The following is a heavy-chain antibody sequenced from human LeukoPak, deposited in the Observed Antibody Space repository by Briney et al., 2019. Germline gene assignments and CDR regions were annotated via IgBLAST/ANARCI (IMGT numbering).Heavy chain of an antibody. CDR1: GFTFSSYW. CDR2: IKQDGSEK. J-gene: IGHJ4*02. D-gene: IGHD3-22*01. Sequence: GGSLRLSCAASGFTFSSYWMSWVRQAPGKGLEWVANIKQDGSEKYYVDSVKGRFTISRDNAKNSLYLQMNSLRAEDTAVYYCARDRGYYDSPIDYWGQGTLVTVSS. CDR3: ARDRGYYDSPIDY. V-gene: IGHV3-7*01.